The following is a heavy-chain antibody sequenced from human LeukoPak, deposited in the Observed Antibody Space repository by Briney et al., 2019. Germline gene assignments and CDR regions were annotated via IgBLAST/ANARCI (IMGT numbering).Heavy chain of an antibody. CDR1: GDSISSYY. J-gene: IGHJ4*02. D-gene: IGHD3-10*01. Sequence: SETLSLTCTVSGDSISSYYWSWIRQPPGKGLEWIGYIFYSGSTKYNPSLKSRVTISVDTSKNQFSLKLSSVTAADTAVYYCARVGYYGSGSYSFGYFDYWGQGTLVTVSS. CDR2: IFYSGST. V-gene: IGHV4-59*12. CDR3: ARVGYYGSGSYSFGYFDY.